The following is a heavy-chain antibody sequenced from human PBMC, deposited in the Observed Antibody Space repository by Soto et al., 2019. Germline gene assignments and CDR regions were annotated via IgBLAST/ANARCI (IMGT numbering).Heavy chain of an antibody. V-gene: IGHV1-69*08. Sequence: QVQLVQSGAEVKKPGSSVKVSCKASGGTFSSYTISWVRQAPGQGLEWMGRIIPILGIANYAQKFQGRVTITADKSTSTAYMELSSLRSEDTAVYYCARDPQVGEEPLVGDYWGQGTLVTVSS. CDR2: IIPILGIA. D-gene: IGHD2-2*01. CDR1: GGTFSSYT. CDR3: ARDPQVGEEPLVGDY. J-gene: IGHJ4*02.